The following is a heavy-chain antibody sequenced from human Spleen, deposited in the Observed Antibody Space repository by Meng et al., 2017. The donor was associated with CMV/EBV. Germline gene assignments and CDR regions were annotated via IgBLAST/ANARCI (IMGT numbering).Heavy chain of an antibody. D-gene: IGHD1-26*01. J-gene: IGHJ4*02. CDR1: GVSISSNSYY. V-gene: IGHV4-39*02. CDR3: AREVIGDGSLAFDF. Sequence: SETLSLTCTVSGVSISSNSYYWGWIRQPPGKGLEWIGSIYYSGSTYYNPSLKSRVTISVDTSKNQFSLKLSSVTAADTAVYYCAREVIGDGSLAFDFWGQGTLVTVSS. CDR2: IYYSGST.